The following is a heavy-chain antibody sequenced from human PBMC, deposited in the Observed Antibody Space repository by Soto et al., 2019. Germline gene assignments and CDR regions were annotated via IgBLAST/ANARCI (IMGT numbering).Heavy chain of an antibody. J-gene: IGHJ3*01. CDR1: GFTLTGFW. V-gene: IGHV3-74*01. Sequence: PGGSLRLSCVASGFTLTGFWMHWVHQVPGKGPVWVSGIISDGTSTRYADSVKGRATISRDNAKSTLHLQLSSLRADDTAVYYCARSEYDDGLDLWGHGTVVT. CDR3: ARSEYDDGLDL. CDR2: IISDGTST. D-gene: IGHD3-10*01.